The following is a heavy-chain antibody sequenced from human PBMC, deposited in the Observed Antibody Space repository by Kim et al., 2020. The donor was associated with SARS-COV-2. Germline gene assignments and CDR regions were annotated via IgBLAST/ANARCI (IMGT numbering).Heavy chain of an antibody. CDR3: ARQGGIAAAGLCY. D-gene: IGHD6-13*01. CDR2: IKQDGSEK. CDR1: GFIFSSYW. V-gene: IGHV3-7*05. J-gene: IGHJ4*02. Sequence: GGSLRLSCAASGFIFSSYWMSWVRQAPGKGLEWVANIKQDGSEKYYVDSVKGRFTISRDNAKNSLYLQMNSLRAEDTAVYYCARQGGIAAAGLCYWGQGTLVTVSS.